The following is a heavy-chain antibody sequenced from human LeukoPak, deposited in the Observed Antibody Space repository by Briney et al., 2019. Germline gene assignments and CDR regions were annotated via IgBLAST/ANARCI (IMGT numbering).Heavy chain of an antibody. V-gene: IGHV1-69*04. D-gene: IGHD3-10*01. Sequence: RGSSVKVSCKASGGTFSSYAISWVRPAAGQGLEWMGSIFPILGIANYAQKFQGRVTITADKSTSTAYMELSSLRSEDTAVYYCAVIALDYWGQGTLVTVSS. CDR2: IFPILGIA. J-gene: IGHJ4*02. CDR3: AVIALDY. CDR1: GGTFSSYA.